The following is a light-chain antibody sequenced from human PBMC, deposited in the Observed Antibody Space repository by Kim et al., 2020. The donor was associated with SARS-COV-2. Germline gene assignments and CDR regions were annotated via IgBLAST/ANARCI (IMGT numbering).Light chain of an antibody. Sequence: LSPGERATLSCRASQSVSSSYLAWYQQKPGHAPRLLIYGASSRATGIPDRFSGSGSGTDFTLTISRLEPEDFAVYYCQQYGSSPYTFGQGTKLEIK. CDR2: GAS. CDR3: QQYGSSPYT. J-gene: IGKJ2*01. V-gene: IGKV3-20*01. CDR1: QSVSSSY.